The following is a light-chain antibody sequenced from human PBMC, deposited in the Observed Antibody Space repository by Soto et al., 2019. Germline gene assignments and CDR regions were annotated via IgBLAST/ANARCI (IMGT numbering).Light chain of an antibody. Sequence: QSVLTQPASVSGSPGQSITISCTGTSSDVGNYNYVSWYQHHPGKSPKLMIYEVSNRPSGVSNRFSGSKSGNTASLTISGLQAEDEADYYCSAYTSSSTSVVFGGGTQLTV. J-gene: IGLJ2*01. CDR1: SSDVGNYNY. V-gene: IGLV2-14*01. CDR2: EVS. CDR3: SAYTSSSTSVV.